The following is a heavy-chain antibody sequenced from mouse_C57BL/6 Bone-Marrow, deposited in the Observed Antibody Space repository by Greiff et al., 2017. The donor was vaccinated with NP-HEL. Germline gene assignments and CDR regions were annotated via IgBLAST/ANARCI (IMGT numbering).Heavy chain of an antibody. Sequence: QVHVKQSGAELARPGASVKLSCKASGYTFTSYGISWVKQRTGQGLEWIGEIYPRSGNTYYNEKFKGKATLTADKSSSTAYMELRSLTSEDSAVYFCAYSNYDPFAYWGQGTLVTVSA. CDR1: GYTFTSYG. V-gene: IGHV1-81*01. CDR2: IYPRSGNT. J-gene: IGHJ3*01. D-gene: IGHD2-5*01. CDR3: AYSNYDPFAY.